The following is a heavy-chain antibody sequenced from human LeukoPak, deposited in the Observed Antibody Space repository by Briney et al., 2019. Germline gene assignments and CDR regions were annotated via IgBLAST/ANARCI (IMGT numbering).Heavy chain of an antibody. CDR1: GFTFGDYA. Sequence: GRSLRLSCTTSGFTFGDYAMNWFRQAPGKGLEWVGFITSKLYGGTTEYAASVKGRFTISRDDSKSIAYLQMNSLKTEDTAVYYCTSRIVGATSSTFPFDYWGQGTLVTVSS. D-gene: IGHD1-26*01. CDR2: ITSKLYGGTT. J-gene: IGHJ4*02. V-gene: IGHV3-49*03. CDR3: TSRIVGATSSTFPFDY.